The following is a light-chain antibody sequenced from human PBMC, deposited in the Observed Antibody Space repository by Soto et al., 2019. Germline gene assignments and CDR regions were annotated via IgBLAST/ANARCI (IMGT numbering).Light chain of an antibody. CDR3: CSYTRSGTLI. V-gene: IGLV2-14*01. Sequence: QSVLTQPASVSGSPGQSITISCVGTSSDIGDYNYVSWYQQHPGKVPKVIIYDVSNRPSGVSYRFSGTKSGNTASLTVSGLQAEDEADYYCCSYTRSGTLILGTGTKVTVL. CDR2: DVS. CDR1: SSDIGDYNY. J-gene: IGLJ1*01.